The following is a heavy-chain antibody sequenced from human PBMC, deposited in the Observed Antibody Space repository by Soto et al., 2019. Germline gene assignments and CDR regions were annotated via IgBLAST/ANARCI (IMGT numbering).Heavy chain of an antibody. Sequence: EVQLVESGGGLVKPGGSLRLSCAASGFTFSSYSMNWVRQALGKGLEWVSSSSSSSSYIYYADSVKGRFTISRDNAKNSLYLQMNSLRAEDTAVYYCASGSPAYYYYYGMDVWGQGTTVTVSS. CDR1: GFTFSSYS. V-gene: IGHV3-21*01. J-gene: IGHJ6*02. CDR2: SSSSSSYI. CDR3: ASGSPAYYYYYGMDV.